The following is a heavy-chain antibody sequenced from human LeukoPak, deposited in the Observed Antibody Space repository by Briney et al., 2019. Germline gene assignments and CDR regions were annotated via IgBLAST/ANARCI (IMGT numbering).Heavy chain of an antibody. D-gene: IGHD1-7*01. CDR3: ARDTPTGTTAY. Sequence: ASVKVSCKASGYTFTSYGISWVRQAPGQGLEWMGWISAYNGNTNYAQKLQGRVTITADESTSTAYMELSSLRSEDTAVYYCARDTPTGTTAYWGQGTLVTVSS. J-gene: IGHJ4*02. CDR1: GYTFTSYG. CDR2: ISAYNGNT. V-gene: IGHV1-18*01.